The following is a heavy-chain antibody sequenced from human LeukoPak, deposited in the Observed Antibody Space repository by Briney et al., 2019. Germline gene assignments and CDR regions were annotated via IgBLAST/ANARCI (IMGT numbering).Heavy chain of an antibody. Sequence: PGGSLRLSCAASGFTFSSFGMHRVRQAPGKGLEWIGSIYYSGSTYYNPSLKSRVTISVDTSKNQFSLKLSSVTAADTAVYYCARDEAPMTTVTTNAFDIWGQGTMDTVSS. D-gene: IGHD4-17*01. CDR2: IYYSGST. V-gene: IGHV4-39*07. CDR1: GFTFSSFGM. CDR3: ARDEAPMTTVTTNAFDI. J-gene: IGHJ3*02.